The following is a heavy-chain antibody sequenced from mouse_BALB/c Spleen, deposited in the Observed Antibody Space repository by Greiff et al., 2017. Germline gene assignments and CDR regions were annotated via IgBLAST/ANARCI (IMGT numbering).Heavy chain of an antibody. V-gene: IGHV1-67*01. J-gene: IGHJ4*01. CDR3: ARGYYGSSYEDAMDY. D-gene: IGHD1-1*01. CDR2: ISTYYGNT. Sequence: VQGVESGPELVRPGVSVKISCKGSGYTFTDYAMHWVKQSHAKSLEWIGVISTYYGNTNYNQKFKGKATMTVDKSSSTAYMELARLTSEDSAIYYCARGYYGSSYEDAMDYWGQGTSVTVSS. CDR1: GYTFTDYA.